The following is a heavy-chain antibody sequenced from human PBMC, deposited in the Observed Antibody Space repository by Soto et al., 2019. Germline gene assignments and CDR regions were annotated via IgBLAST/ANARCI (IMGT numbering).Heavy chain of an antibody. J-gene: IGHJ6*02. D-gene: IGHD3-16*01. CDR2: IYYSGST. V-gene: IGHV4-59*01. CDR3: ARDRLNDYYYGMDV. CDR1: GGSISSYY. Sequence: SETLSLTCTVSGGSISSYYWSWIRQPPGKGLEWIGYIYYSGSTNYNPSLKSRVTISVDTSKNQFSLKLSSVTAADTAVYYCARDRLNDYYYGMDVWGQGTTVTVSS.